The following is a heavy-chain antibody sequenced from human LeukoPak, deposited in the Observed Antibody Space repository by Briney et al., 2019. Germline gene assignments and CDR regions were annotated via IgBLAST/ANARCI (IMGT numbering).Heavy chain of an antibody. Sequence: ASVTVSCKASGYTYTSYDINWVRQATGQGLEWMGWMNPNSGNTGYAQKFQGRVTMTRNTSISTAYMELSSLRSEDTAVYYCARGRGGYGTYWSWGLKHWVMYGMDVWGQGTTVTVSS. CDR2: MNPNSGNT. CDR1: GYTYTSYD. CDR3: ARGRGGYGTYWSWGLKHWVMYGMDV. J-gene: IGHJ6*02. V-gene: IGHV1-8*01. D-gene: IGHD1-14*01.